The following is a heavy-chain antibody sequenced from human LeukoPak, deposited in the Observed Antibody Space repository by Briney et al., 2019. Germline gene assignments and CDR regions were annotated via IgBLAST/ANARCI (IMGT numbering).Heavy chain of an antibody. J-gene: IGHJ6*02. Sequence: SETLSLTCAVYGGSFSGYYWSWIRQPPGKGLEWIGEINHSGSTNYIPSLKSRVTISVDTSKNQFSLKLSSVTAADTAVYYCARDRYHPHLFYYYGMDVWGQGTTVTASS. V-gene: IGHV4-34*01. CDR3: ARDRYHPHLFYYYGMDV. CDR2: INHSGST. CDR1: GGSFSGYY. D-gene: IGHD2-2*01.